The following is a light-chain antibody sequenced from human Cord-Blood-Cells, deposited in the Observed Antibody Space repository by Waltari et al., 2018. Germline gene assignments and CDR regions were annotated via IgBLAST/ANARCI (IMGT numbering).Light chain of an antibody. CDR2: EGS. J-gene: IGLJ3*02. CDR1: SSDVGSYNL. CDR3: CSYAGSSTWV. V-gene: IGLV2-23*01. Sequence: QSALTQPASVSGSPGQSITISYTGTSSDVGSYNLVSWYQQHPGKAPKLMIYEGSKRPSGVSNRFSGSKSGNTASLTISGLQADDEADYYCCSYAGSSTWVFGGGTKLTVL.